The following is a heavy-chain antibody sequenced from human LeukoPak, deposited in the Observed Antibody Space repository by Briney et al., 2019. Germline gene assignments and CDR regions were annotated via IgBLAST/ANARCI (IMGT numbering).Heavy chain of an antibody. J-gene: IGHJ6*02. CDR1: GFTFSSYW. V-gene: IGHV3-7*01. CDR2: VKQDGSEK. Sequence: GGSLRLSCAASGFTFSSYWMSWVRQAPGKGLEWVANVKQDGSEKYYVDSVKGRFTISRDNAKNSLYLQMNSLRAEDTAVYYCARVSDYYYYGMDVWGQGTTVTVSS. CDR3: ARVSDYYYYGMDV.